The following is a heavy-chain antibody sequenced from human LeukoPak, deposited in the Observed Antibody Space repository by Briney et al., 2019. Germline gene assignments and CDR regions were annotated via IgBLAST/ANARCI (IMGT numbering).Heavy chain of an antibody. CDR3: ARHVAGDYYYDSSGYYRGGNYFDS. J-gene: IGHJ4*02. CDR2: MYYSGST. V-gene: IGHV4-59*08. Sequence: SETLSLTCTVSGGSISRYFWSWIRQPPGKGLEWMGYMYYSGSTNYNPSLESRVTISVDTSKTQFSLRLSSVTAADTAVYYCARHVAGDYYYDSSGYYRGGNYFDSWGQGTLVTVSS. D-gene: IGHD3-22*01. CDR1: GGSISRYF.